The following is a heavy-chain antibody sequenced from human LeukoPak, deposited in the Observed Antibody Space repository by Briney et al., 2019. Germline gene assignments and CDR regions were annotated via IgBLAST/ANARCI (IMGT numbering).Heavy chain of an antibody. CDR2: ISYDGSNK. V-gene: IGHV3-30*18. J-gene: IGHJ4*02. CDR3: AKEGGIQWLAFFFDY. Sequence: GGSLRLSCAASGFTFSSYGMHWVRQAPGKGLEWVAVISYDGSNKYYADSVKGRFTISRDNSKNTLYLQMNSLRAEDTAVHYCAKEGGIQWLAFFFDYWGQGTLVTVSS. CDR1: GFTFSSYG. D-gene: IGHD6-19*01.